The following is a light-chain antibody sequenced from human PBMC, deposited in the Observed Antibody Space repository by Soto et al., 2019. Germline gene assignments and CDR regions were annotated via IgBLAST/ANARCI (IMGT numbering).Light chain of an antibody. CDR2: SNN. V-gene: IGLV1-44*01. Sequence: QSVLTQPPSASGTPGQRVTISCSGSSSNIGSNTVNWYQQLPGTAPKLLIYSNNQRPSGVPDRFSGSKSGTSASLAISGLQSEDEADYYCAAWDDSRDVFGNGTKLTVL. CDR3: AAWDDSRDV. CDR1: SSNIGSNT. J-gene: IGLJ1*01.